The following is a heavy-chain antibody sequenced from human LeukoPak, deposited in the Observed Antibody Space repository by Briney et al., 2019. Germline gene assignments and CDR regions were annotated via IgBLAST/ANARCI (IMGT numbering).Heavy chain of an antibody. V-gene: IGHV3-48*03. D-gene: IGHD3-9*01. Sequence: GGSLRLSCAASGFTFSSYEMNWVRQAPGKGLEWVSYISSSGSTIYYADSVKGRFTISRDNAKNSLYLQMNSLRAEDTAVYYCARVNSGYTTLWGQGTLVTVSS. CDR2: ISSSGSTI. J-gene: IGHJ4*02. CDR3: ARVNSGYTTL. CDR1: GFTFSSYE.